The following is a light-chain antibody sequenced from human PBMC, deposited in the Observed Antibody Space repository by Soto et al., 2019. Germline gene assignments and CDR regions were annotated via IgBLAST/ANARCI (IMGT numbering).Light chain of an antibody. CDR2: AAS. Sequence: DIQMTQSPSTLSASVVDRFTIAFRASQSIGRFLAWYQHQPGKAPKLLIYAASSLQSGVPSRFSGSGSGTDFTLTISSLQPEDFATYYCQQSYSTPWTFGQGTKVDIK. CDR1: QSIGRF. CDR3: QQSYSTPWT. J-gene: IGKJ1*01. V-gene: IGKV1-39*01.